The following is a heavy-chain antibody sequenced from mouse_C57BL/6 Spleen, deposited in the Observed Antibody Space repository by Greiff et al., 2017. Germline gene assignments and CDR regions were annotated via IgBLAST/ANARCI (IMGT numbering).Heavy chain of an antibody. CDR3: AREGPKNYIDY. V-gene: IGHV1-15*01. CDR2: IDPETGGT. J-gene: IGHJ2*01. CDR1: GYTFTDYE. Sequence: QVQLKQSGAELVRPGASVTLSCKASGYTFTDYEMHWVKQTPVHGLEWIGAIDPETGGTAYNQKFKGKAILTAEKSSSTAYMQLSSLTSEDSAVYFCAREGPKNYIDYWGQGTTLTVSS.